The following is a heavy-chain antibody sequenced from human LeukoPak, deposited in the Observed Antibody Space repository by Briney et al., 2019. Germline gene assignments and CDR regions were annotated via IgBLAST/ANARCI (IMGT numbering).Heavy chain of an antibody. D-gene: IGHD4-17*01. CDR2: IYYSGST. CDR1: GGSISSSSYY. Sequence: SETLSLTCTVSGGSISSSSYYWGWIRQPPGKGLEWIGSIYYSGSTYYNPSLKSRVTISVDTSKNQFSLKLSSVTAADTAVYYCAGGATVTTWFDYWGQGTLVTVSS. CDR3: AGGATVTTWFDY. J-gene: IGHJ4*02. V-gene: IGHV4-39*07.